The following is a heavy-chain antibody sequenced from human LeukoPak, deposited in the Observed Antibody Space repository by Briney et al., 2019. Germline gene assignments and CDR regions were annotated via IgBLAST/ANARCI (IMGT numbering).Heavy chain of an antibody. CDR1: GYTFTGYY. CDR3: ARFRGYCSSTSCYELDV. J-gene: IGHJ6*02. D-gene: IGHD2-2*03. Sequence: ASVKVSCKASGYTFTGYYMHWGRQAPGQGLEWMGWINPNSGGTNYAQKFQGRVTMTRDTSISTAYMELSRLRSDDTAVYYCARFRGYCSSTSCYELDVWGQGTTVTVFS. V-gene: IGHV1-2*02. CDR2: INPNSGGT.